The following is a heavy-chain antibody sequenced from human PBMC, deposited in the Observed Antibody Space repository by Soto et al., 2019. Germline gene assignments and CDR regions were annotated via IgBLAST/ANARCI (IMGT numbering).Heavy chain of an antibody. V-gene: IGHV3-48*02. CDR2: ISPAGNSV. D-gene: IGHD3-16*01. CDR3: VRDHLWAFDY. J-gene: IGHJ4*02. CDR1: GFTFSSYS. Sequence: PGGSLRLFFVSSGFTFSSYSINWIRQAPGKGPEWVSWISPAGNSVDYTDSVKGRFTISRDNAENSLCLEMNSLRDEDTAVYYCVRDHLWAFDYWGQGTLVTVSS.